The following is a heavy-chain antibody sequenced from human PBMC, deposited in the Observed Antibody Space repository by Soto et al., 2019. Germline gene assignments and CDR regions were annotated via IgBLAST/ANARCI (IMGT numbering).Heavy chain of an antibody. D-gene: IGHD1-7*01. V-gene: IGHV3-74*01. CDR1: GFTFSNYW. J-gene: IGHJ4*02. CDR3: ARGARNYYYFDC. Sequence: EVQLVESGGGLVQPGGSLRPSCVASGFTFSNYWIHWVRQAPGKGLGWVSRINGDGSSTNYADPVKGQFTISRDNAKNTVYLQMNSLRVEDTAVYYGARGARNYYYFDCWGQGTLVTVSS. CDR2: INGDGSST.